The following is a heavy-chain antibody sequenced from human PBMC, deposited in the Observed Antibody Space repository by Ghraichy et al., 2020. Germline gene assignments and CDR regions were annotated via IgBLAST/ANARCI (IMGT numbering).Heavy chain of an antibody. J-gene: IGHJ4*02. CDR1: GGSISSINW. D-gene: IGHD3-22*01. V-gene: IGHV4-4*02. CDR2: IDYTGGT. Sequence: SETLSLTCAVSGGSISSINWWSWVRQPPGKGLGWIGEIDYTGGTNYNPSLKSRVTISVDKSKNQFSLKLSSVTAADTAMYYCARDFGDYDRDGYYFDYWGQGTLVTVSS. CDR3: ARDFGDYDRDGYYFDY.